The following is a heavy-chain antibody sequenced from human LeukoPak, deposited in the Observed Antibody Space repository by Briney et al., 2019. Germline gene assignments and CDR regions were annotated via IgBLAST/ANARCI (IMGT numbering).Heavy chain of an antibody. CDR1: GGTFSSYA. J-gene: IGHJ4*02. D-gene: IGHD4-23*01. V-gene: IGHV1-18*01. Sequence: ASVKVSCKASGGTFSSYAISWVRQAPGQGLEWMGWISAYNGNTNYAQKLQGRVTMTTDTSTSTAYMELRSLRSDDTAVYYCARTDYGGVIHFDYWGQGTLVTVSS. CDR3: ARTDYGGVIHFDY. CDR2: ISAYNGNT.